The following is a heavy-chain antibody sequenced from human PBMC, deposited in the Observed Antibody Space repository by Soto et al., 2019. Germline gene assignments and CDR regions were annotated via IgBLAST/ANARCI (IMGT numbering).Heavy chain of an antibody. CDR3: ARVAYDFWSGYGYYYYGMDV. V-gene: IGHV3-30-3*01. J-gene: IGHJ6*02. CDR2: ISYDGSNK. D-gene: IGHD3-3*01. CDR1: GFTFSSYA. Sequence: GGSLRLSCAASGFTFSSYAMSWVRQAPGKGLEWVAVISYDGSNKYYADSVKGRFTISRDNSKNTLYLQMNSLRAEDTAVYYCARVAYDFWSGYGYYYYGMDVWGQGTTVTVSS.